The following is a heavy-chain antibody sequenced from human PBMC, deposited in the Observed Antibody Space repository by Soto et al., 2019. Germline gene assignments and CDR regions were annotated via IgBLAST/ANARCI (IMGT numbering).Heavy chain of an antibody. CDR3: ARDPSYYGSGSYYYFDY. V-gene: IGHV4-4*02. CDR2: IKHTGDA. CDR1: GDSIKTETW. Sequence: SETLSLTCAVSGDSIKTETWWSWLRQLPGTGLEWIGEIKHTGDANANPALRSRVSMSVDRTKNQFFLNLRSVSAADTAVYFCARDPSYYGSGSYYYFDYWGQGALVTVSS. D-gene: IGHD3-10*01. J-gene: IGHJ4*02.